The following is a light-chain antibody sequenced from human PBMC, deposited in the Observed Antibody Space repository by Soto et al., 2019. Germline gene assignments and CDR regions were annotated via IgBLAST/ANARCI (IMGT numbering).Light chain of an antibody. CDR3: QQSYRTPRT. CDR1: QSISNY. V-gene: IGKV1-39*01. Sequence: DIPMTQSPTSLSASAGDRVTITCRASQSISNYLNWYQQKPGQAPQLLIYAATSLQSGVPSRFSGSGSGTGFTLTISRLQPEDLAIYYCQQSYRTPRTFGQGTKVEIK. CDR2: AAT. J-gene: IGKJ1*01.